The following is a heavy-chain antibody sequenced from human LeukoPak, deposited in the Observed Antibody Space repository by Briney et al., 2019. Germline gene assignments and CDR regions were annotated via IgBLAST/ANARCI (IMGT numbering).Heavy chain of an antibody. J-gene: IGHJ4*02. CDR3: AIFPRGSLRTPFDY. D-gene: IGHD3-16*01. CDR2: ISHSGST. V-gene: IGHV4-34*01. CDR1: GGSFSGYY. Sequence: SETLSLTCAVYGGSFSGYYWSCIRQPPGKGLEWIGEISHSGSTNYNPSLKSRVTISVDTSKNQFSLKLSSVTAADTAVYYCAIFPRGSLRTPFDYWGQGTLVTVSS.